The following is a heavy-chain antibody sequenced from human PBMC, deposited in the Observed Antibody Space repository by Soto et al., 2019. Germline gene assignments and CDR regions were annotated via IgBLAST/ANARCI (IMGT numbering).Heavy chain of an antibody. V-gene: IGHV1-2*02. CDR3: ASAAVTGTAGLDF. CDR2: INPNSGGT. Sequence: VKVSCKASGYTFSGFYMHWVRQAPGQGLEWMGWINPNSGGTKSAEKFQGRVTMTRDTSISTAYMELSRLTSDDTAVYYCASAAVTGTAGLDFWGQGTQVTVSS. D-gene: IGHD6-19*01. CDR1: GYTFSGFY. J-gene: IGHJ4*02.